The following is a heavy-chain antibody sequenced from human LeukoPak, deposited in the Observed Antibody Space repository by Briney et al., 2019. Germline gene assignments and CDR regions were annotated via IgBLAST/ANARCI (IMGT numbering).Heavy chain of an antibody. V-gene: IGHV3-48*01. J-gene: IGHJ4*02. CDR2: ISSSSSTI. CDR1: GFTFSSYS. Sequence: PGGSLRLSCAASGFTFSSYSMNWVRQAPGKGLEWVSYISSSSSTIYYADSVKGRFTISRDNAKNSLYLQMNSLRAEDTAVYYCARGYYDFWSGYYTDFDYWGQGTLVTASS. D-gene: IGHD3-3*01. CDR3: ARGYYDFWSGYYTDFDY.